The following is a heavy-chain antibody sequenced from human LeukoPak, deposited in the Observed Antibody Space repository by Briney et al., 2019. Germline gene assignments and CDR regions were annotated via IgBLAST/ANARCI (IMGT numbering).Heavy chain of an antibody. J-gene: IGHJ6*02. Sequence: GGSLRLSCAASGFTFSSYDMHWVRQATGKGLEWVSAIGTAGDTYYPGSVKGRFTISRENAKNSLYLQMSSLRAEDTAVYYCARGSYGGNSGGDYYYGMDVWGQGTTVTVSS. CDR3: ARGSYGGNSGGDYYYGMDV. CDR2: IGTAGDT. CDR1: GFTFSSYD. D-gene: IGHD4-23*01. V-gene: IGHV3-13*01.